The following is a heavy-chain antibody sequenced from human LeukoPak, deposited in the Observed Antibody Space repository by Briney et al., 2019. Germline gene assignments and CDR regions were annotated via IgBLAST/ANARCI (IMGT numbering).Heavy chain of an antibody. Sequence: PGRSLRLSCTASGFTFSYYAMTWVRQAPGKGLEWVGFIRNKANGGTADYAASVKGRFTISRDDSKTIAYLQMNSLKTEDTAVYFCSRAYSTGWLGINDYWGQGVLVTVSS. J-gene: IGHJ4*02. CDR3: SRAYSTGWLGINDY. CDR1: GFTFSYYA. D-gene: IGHD6-19*01. V-gene: IGHV3-49*04. CDR2: IRNKANGGTA.